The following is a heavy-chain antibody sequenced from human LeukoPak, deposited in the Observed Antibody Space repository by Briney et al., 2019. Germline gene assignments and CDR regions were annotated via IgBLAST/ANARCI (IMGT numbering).Heavy chain of an antibody. Sequence: SETLSLTCAVYGGSFSGYYWRWIRQPPGKGLEWIGEINHSGSTNYNPSLKSRVTISVDTSKNQFSLKLSSVTAADTAVYYCARGRRYYDFWSGYLFDYWGQGTLVTVSS. CDR2: INHSGST. J-gene: IGHJ4*02. CDR3: ARGRRYYDFWSGYLFDY. CDR1: GGSFSGYY. D-gene: IGHD3-3*01. V-gene: IGHV4-34*01.